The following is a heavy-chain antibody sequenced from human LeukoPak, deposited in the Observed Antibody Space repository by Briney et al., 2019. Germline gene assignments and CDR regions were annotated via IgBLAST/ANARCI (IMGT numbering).Heavy chain of an antibody. CDR3: ARHLGDSSGYYAGELDY. CDR2: IYCSGST. Sequence: PSQTLSLTCTVSGGSISSGGYYWSWIRQHPGKGLEWIGYIYCSGSTYYNPSLKSRVTISVDTSKNQFSLKLSSVTAADTAVYYCARHLGDSSGYYAGELDYWGQGTLVTVSS. D-gene: IGHD3-22*01. CDR1: GGSISSGGYY. V-gene: IGHV4-31*03. J-gene: IGHJ4*02.